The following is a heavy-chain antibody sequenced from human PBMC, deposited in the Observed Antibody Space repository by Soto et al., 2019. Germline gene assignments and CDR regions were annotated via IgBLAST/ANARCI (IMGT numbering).Heavy chain of an antibody. CDR2: ISYDGSNK. J-gene: IGHJ4*02. D-gene: IGHD2-15*01. CDR3: AKDRCIGSSCYLLDY. Sequence: LRLSCAASGFTFSSYGMHWVRQAPGKGLEWVAVISYDGSNKYYAGSVKGRFTISRDNSKNTLYLQMSSLRAEDTAVYYCAKDRCIGSSCYLLDYWGQGTLVTVSS. CDR1: GFTFSSYG. V-gene: IGHV3-30*18.